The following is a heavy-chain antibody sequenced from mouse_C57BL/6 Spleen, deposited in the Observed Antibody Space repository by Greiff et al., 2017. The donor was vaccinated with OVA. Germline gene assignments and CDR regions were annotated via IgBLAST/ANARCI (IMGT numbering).Heavy chain of an antibody. V-gene: IGHV2-2*01. D-gene: IGHD1-1*01. Sequence: QVQLKQSGPGLVQPSQSLSITCTVSGFSLTSYGVHWVRQSPGKGLEWLGVIWSGGSTDYNAAFISRLSISKDNSKSQVFFKMNSLQADDTAIYYCARNLGLTTVVEGYFDVWGTGTTVTVSS. CDR1: GFSLTSYG. CDR2: IWSGGST. J-gene: IGHJ1*03. CDR3: ARNLGLTTVVEGYFDV.